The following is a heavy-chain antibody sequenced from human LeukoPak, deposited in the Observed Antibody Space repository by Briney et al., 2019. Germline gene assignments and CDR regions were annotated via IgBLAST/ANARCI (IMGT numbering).Heavy chain of an antibody. D-gene: IGHD7-27*01. J-gene: IGHJ4*02. V-gene: IGHV4-59*12. CDR3: ARGANLGDY. Sequence: PSETLSLTCTVSGGSISSYYWSWIRQPPGKGLEWIGYIYYRSTNYNPSLKSRVTISIDTSKNQFSLKLSAVPAADTALYYCARGANLGDYWGQGTLVTGSS. CDR2: IYYRST. CDR1: GGSISSYY.